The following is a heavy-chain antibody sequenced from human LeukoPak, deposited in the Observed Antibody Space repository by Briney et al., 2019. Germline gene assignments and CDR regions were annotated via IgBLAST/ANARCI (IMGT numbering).Heavy chain of an antibody. CDR1: GGSISSYY. CDR2: IYYSGST. CDR3: ATRETYDSYYYYGMDV. Sequence: PSETLSLTCTVSGGSISSYYWSWIRQPPGKGLEWIGYIYYSGSTNYNPSLKSRVTISVDTSKNQFSLKLSSVTAADTAEYYCATRETYDSYYYYGMDVWGQGTTVTVSS. J-gene: IGHJ6*02. D-gene: IGHD3-22*01. V-gene: IGHV4-59*01.